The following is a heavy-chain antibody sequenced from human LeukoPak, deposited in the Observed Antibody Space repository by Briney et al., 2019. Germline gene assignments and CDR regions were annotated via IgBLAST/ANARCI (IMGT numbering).Heavy chain of an antibody. J-gene: IGHJ4*02. CDR2: ISGSGGST. D-gene: IGHD7-27*01. Sequence: GGSLRLSCAASAFTFSSYEMNWVRQAPGKGLEWVSAISGSGGSTYYADSVKGRFTISRDNSKNTLYLQMNSLRAEDTAVYYCARRNWGSTFDYWGQGTLVTVSS. CDR3: ARRNWGSTFDY. CDR1: AFTFSSYE. V-gene: IGHV3-23*01.